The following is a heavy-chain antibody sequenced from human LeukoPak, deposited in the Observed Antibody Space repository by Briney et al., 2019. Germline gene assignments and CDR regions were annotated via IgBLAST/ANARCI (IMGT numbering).Heavy chain of an antibody. CDR3: ARASREVDY. Sequence: SETLSLTCAVYGGSFSGYYWSWIRQPPGKGLEWIGEINHSGSTNYNPSLKSRVAISVDTSKNQFSLKLSSVTAADTAVYYCARASREVDYWGQGTLVTVSS. V-gene: IGHV4-34*01. D-gene: IGHD5-24*01. CDR2: INHSGST. J-gene: IGHJ4*02. CDR1: GGSFSGYY.